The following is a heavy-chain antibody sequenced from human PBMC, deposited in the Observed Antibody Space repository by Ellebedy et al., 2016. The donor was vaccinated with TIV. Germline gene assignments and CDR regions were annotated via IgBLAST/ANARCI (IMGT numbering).Heavy chain of an antibody. V-gene: IGHV4-39*01. D-gene: IGHD6-13*01. Sequence: MPSETLSLTCTVSGGSISRSSYYWGWIRQPPGKGLEWIGSIYYNGSTYYNPSLKSRVTISVDTSKNQFSLKLSSVNAADTAVYYCETYSSSWLPYFYYGMDVWGQGTTVTVSS. CDR2: IYYNGST. CDR1: GGSISRSSYY. J-gene: IGHJ6*02. CDR3: ETYSSSWLPYFYYGMDV.